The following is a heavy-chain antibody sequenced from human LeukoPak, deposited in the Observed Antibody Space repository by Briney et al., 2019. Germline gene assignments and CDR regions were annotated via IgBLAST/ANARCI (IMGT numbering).Heavy chain of an antibody. J-gene: IGHJ4*02. CDR2: IIPIFGTA. V-gene: IGHV1-69*01. CDR1: XXTFXSXA. D-gene: IGHD6-6*01. Sequence: XASXXTFXSXAISWVRQAPGQGVEWMGGIIPIFGTANYAQKFQGRVTITADESTSTAYMELSSLRSEDTAVYYCARVSSSSQVDYWGQGTLVTVSS. CDR3: ARVSSSSQVDY.